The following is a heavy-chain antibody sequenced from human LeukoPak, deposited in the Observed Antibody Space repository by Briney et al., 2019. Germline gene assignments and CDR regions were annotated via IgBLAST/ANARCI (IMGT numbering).Heavy chain of an antibody. Sequence: SETLSLTCAVYGGSFSGYYWSWIRQPPGKGLEWIGEINHSGSTNYNPSLKSRVTISVDTSKNQFSLKLSSVTAADTAVYYCATSIAARPDTDYWGQGTLVTVSS. D-gene: IGHD6-6*01. V-gene: IGHV4-34*01. CDR3: ATSIAARPDTDY. CDR2: INHSGST. J-gene: IGHJ4*02. CDR1: GGSFSGYY.